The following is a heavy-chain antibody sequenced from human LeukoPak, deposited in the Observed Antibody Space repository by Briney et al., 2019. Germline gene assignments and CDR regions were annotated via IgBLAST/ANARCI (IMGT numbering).Heavy chain of an antibody. Sequence: GGSLRLSCAASGFAFANAWMTWVRQAPGKGLEWLGRIKSKADGGTIDYAAPVGGRFTISRDDSKNTLYLQMNSLKTEDTAVYYCTTPGGSGQGYFDYWGQGTLVTVSS. CDR3: TTPGGSGQGYFDY. V-gene: IGHV3-15*01. J-gene: IGHJ4*02. D-gene: IGHD3-16*01. CDR2: IKSKADGGTI. CDR1: GFAFANAW.